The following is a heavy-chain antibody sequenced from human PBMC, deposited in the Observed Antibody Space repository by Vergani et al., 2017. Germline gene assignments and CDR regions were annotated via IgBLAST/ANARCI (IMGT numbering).Heavy chain of an antibody. Sequence: QVQLQESGPGLVKPSQTLSLTCTVSGGSISSGSYYWSWIRQPAGKGLEWIGRIYTSGSTNYNPSLKSRVTISVDTSKNQFSLKLSSVTAADTAVYYCASSIGPYYMDVWGKATTVTVSS. D-gene: IGHD3-16*01. J-gene: IGHJ6*03. CDR3: ASSIGPYYMDV. CDR2: IYTSGST. CDR1: GGSISSGSYY. V-gene: IGHV4-61*02.